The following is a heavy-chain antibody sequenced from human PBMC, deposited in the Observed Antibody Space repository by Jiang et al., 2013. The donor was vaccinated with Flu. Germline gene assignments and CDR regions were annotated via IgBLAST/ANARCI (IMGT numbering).Heavy chain of an antibody. CDR3: VRVSYVAFFFEY. V-gene: IGHV4-34*01. CDR2: INLSGFS. D-gene: IGHD3-16*01. CDR1: GGSLGAYF. Sequence: LLKPSETLSLTCAVSGGSLGAYFWTWIRQPPGGGLEWIGEINLSGFSNYNPSLKSRATMFLDSSKNQFSLKLTSVTAADTATYYCVRVSYVAFFFEYWGLGTLVTVSS. J-gene: IGHJ4*02.